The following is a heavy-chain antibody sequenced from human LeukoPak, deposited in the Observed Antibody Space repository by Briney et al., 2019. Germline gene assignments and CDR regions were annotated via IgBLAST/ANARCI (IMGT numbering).Heavy chain of an antibody. J-gene: IGHJ4*02. D-gene: IGHD1-26*01. V-gene: IGHV3-23*01. CDR2: IHYSGGTT. CDR3: ARKHGSGGSYFDY. CDR1: GFTFSNYA. Sequence: PGGSLRLSCAASGFTFSNYALSWVRQAPGKGLEWVSAIHYSGGTTYYAHSVKGRFTISRDNSKNMLYLQMNSLRAEDTAVYYCARKHGSGGSYFDYWGQGTLVTVSS.